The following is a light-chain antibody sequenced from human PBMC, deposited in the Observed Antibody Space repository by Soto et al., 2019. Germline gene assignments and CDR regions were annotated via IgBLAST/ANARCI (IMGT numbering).Light chain of an antibody. V-gene: IGLV2-14*03. CDR2: DVN. J-gene: IGLJ2*01. CDR1: NSDVGGYNY. Sequence: QSVLTQPASVSGSPGQSITISCTGTNSDVGGYNYVSWYQHHPGKAPKLMIYDVNNRPSGVSNRFSGSKSGNTASLTISGLQTEDEADYYCSSYTDSSTLVVFGGGTQLTVL. CDR3: SSYTDSSTLVV.